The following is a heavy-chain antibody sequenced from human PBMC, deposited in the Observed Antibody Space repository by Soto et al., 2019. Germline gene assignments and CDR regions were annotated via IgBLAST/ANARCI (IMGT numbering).Heavy chain of an antibody. Sequence: PSETLSLTCTVSGGSISSGGYYWSWIRQHPGKGLEWIGYIYYSGSTYYNPSLKSRVTISVDTSKNQFSLKLSSVTPADTAVYYCARVGPYYDSSGYLRPFDYWGQGTLVTVSS. J-gene: IGHJ4*02. D-gene: IGHD3-22*01. CDR1: GGSISSGGYY. CDR3: ARVGPYYDSSGYLRPFDY. V-gene: IGHV4-31*03. CDR2: IYYSGST.